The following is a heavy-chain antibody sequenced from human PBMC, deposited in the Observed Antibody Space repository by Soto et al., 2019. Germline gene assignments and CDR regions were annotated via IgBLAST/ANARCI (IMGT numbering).Heavy chain of an antibody. J-gene: IGHJ1*01. V-gene: IGHV1-46*02. CDR1: DYTSKTYF. D-gene: IGHD2-15*01. Sequence: ASLTTSFRASDYTSKTYFMSWVQTATGLPLVRMGMIQTRGDTAYAQKFLGRVNRTIDTSTTKAYMELRHLQSEDTAVYFSVRGYCTTSPCSGDFQFWGQGTLVTVSS. CDR2: IQTRGDTA. CDR3: VRGYCTTSPCSGDFQF.